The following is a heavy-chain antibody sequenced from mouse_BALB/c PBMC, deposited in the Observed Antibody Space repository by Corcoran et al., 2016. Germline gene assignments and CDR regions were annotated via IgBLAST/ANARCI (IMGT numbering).Heavy chain of an antibody. CDR1: GYSFTGYY. CDR2: INPYNGAT. Sequence: EVQLQQSGPELVKPGASVKISCKASGYSFTGYYMHWVKQSHVKSLEWIGRINPYNGATSYNQNFKDKASLTVDKSSSTAYMELHSLTSEDSAVYYCARCPMVLYYFDSGGQGTTLTGSS. D-gene: IGHD1-1*02. J-gene: IGHJ2*01. V-gene: IGHV1-26*01. CDR3: ARCPMVLYYFDS.